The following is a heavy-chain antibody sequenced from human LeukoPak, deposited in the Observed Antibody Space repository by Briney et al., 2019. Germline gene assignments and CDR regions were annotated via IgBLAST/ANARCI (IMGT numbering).Heavy chain of an antibody. V-gene: IGHV4-34*01. CDR3: ARPSAAGLIYFDY. J-gene: IGHJ4*02. CDR1: GGSFSGYY. CDR2: INHSGST. Sequence: SETLSLTCAVYGGSFSGYYWSWIRQPPGKGLEWIGEINHSGSTNYNPSLKSRVTISVDTSKNQFSLKLSSVTAADTALYYCARPSAAGLIYFDYWGQGTLVTVSS. D-gene: IGHD6-13*01.